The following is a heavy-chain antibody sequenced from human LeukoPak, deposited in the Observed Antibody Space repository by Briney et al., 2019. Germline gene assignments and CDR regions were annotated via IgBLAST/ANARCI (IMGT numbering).Heavy chain of an antibody. CDR1: GGSVTTGGYY. D-gene: IGHD3-22*01. CDR3: ALSRGGYYDSRSPSWAFDI. V-gene: IGHV4-61*08. Sequence: LRETLSLTCSFSGGSVTTGGYYWSWIRQPPGKALGWIGYIYNSGSTNYNPSLKSRVTMSGDTSKNQFSLKLSSVTAADTAVYYCALSRGGYYDSRSPSWAFDIWGQGTMVTVSS. J-gene: IGHJ3*02. CDR2: IYNSGST.